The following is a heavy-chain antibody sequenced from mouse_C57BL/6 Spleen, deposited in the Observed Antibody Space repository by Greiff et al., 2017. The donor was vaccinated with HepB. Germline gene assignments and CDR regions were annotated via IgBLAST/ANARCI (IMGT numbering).Heavy chain of an antibody. CDR2: IDPETGGT. D-gene: IGHD2-5*01. Sequence: QVQLQQSGAELVRPGASVTLSCKASGYTFTDYEMHWVKQTPVHGLEWIGAIDPETGGTAYNQKFKGKAILTADKSSSTAYMELRSLTSEDSAVYYCTRLGSNYSYFDYWGQGTTLTVSS. CDR3: TRLGSNYSYFDY. J-gene: IGHJ2*01. CDR1: GYTFTDYE. V-gene: IGHV1-15*01.